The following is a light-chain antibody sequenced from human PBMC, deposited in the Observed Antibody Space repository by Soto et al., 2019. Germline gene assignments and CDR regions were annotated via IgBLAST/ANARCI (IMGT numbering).Light chain of an antibody. V-gene: IGKV4-1*01. Sequence: DIVVTQSPDSLAVSLGERATIDCKSSQILLFSSNNKNYLAWYQQKPGQPPRLLISWASTRESWVPDRFSGSGSGTDFTLTISSLQPEDVAVYYCQQYYGTSTFGQGTRVEIK. CDR3: QQYYGTST. CDR2: WAS. J-gene: IGKJ1*01. CDR1: QILLFSSNNKNY.